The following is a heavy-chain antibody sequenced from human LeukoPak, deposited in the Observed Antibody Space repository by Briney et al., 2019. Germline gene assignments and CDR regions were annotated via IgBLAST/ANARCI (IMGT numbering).Heavy chain of an antibody. CDR1: GGSISSGGYY. D-gene: IGHD3-10*01. V-gene: IGHV4-31*03. Sequence: SQTLSLTCTVSGGSISSGGYYWSWIRQHPGKGLEWIGYIYYSGSTYYNPSLKSRVTISVDTSKNQSSLKLSSVTAAATALYSCARVKSGITMVLGVIGFYFEYCGQRAPGTASS. CDR3: ARVKSGITMVLGVIGFYFEY. J-gene: IGHJ4*02. CDR2: IYYSGST.